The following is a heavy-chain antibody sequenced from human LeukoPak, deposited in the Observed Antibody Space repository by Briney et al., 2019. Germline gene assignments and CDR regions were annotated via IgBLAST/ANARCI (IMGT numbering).Heavy chain of an antibody. CDR3: ARGRHFGLDTLTGPLDY. J-gene: IGHJ4*02. Sequence: ASVKVSCKASGYTFTSYGISWVRQAPGQGLEWMGWISAYNGNTNYAQKLQGRVTMTTDTSTSTAYMELRSLRSDDTAVYYCARGRHFGLDTLTGPLDYWGQGTLVTVSS. CDR1: GYTFTSYG. D-gene: IGHD3-9*01. CDR2: ISAYNGNT. V-gene: IGHV1-18*04.